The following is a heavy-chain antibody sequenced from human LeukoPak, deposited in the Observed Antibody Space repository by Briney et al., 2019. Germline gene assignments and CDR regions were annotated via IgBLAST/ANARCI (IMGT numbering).Heavy chain of an antibody. D-gene: IGHD5-18*01. CDR1: GGSISSSSYY. V-gene: IGHV4-39*07. J-gene: IGHJ4*02. CDR3: AREGGYSYGTGHDY. CDR2: IYYSGST. Sequence: PSETLSLTCSVSGGSISSSSYYWGWIRQSPGKGLEWIGSIYYSGSTYYNPSLKSRVTISVDTSKNQFSLKLSSVTAADTAVYYCAREGGYSYGTGHDYWGQGTLVTVSS.